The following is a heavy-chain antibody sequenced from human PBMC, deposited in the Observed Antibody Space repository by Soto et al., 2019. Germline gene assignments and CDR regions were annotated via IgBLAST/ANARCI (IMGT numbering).Heavy chain of an antibody. Sequence: EVQLLESGGGLVQPGGSLRLSCAASRFTLSTYAMSWVRQAPGKGLEWVSDISGSGGNTYYGDSVKGRFTISRDISKNTLYLQMNSLRAEDTAVYYCAKSAMVRGGGWFDPWGQGTLVTVSS. CDR3: AKSAMVRGGGWFDP. D-gene: IGHD3-10*01. J-gene: IGHJ5*02. CDR2: ISGSGGNT. V-gene: IGHV3-23*01. CDR1: RFTLSTYA.